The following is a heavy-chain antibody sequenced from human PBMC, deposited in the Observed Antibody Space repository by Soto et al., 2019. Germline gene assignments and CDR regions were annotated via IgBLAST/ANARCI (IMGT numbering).Heavy chain of an antibody. J-gene: IGHJ5*02. CDR2: ISGSGGST. V-gene: IGHV3-23*01. Sequence: GGSLRLSCAASGFTFSSYAMSWVRQAPGKGLEWVSAISGSGGSTYYADSVKGRFTISRDNSKNTLYLQMNSLRAEDTAVYYRARDYYGQGSGWFDPWGQGTLVTVSS. CDR1: GFTFSSYA. D-gene: IGHD3-22*01. CDR3: ARDYYGQGSGWFDP.